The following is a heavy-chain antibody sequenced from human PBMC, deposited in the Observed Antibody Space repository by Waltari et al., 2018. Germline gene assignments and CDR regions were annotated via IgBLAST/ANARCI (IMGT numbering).Heavy chain of an antibody. J-gene: IGHJ6*02. D-gene: IGHD4-17*01. CDR3: ARGNGDYVFYYYGMDV. CDR1: GFSLSNARMG. Sequence: QVTLKESGPVLVKPTETLTLTCTVPGFSLSNARMGVSWSRQPPGKALEWLAHIFSNDEKSYSTSLKSRLTISKDTSKSQVVLTMTNMDPVDTATYYCARGNGDYVFYYYGMDVWGQGTTVTVSS. V-gene: IGHV2-26*01. CDR2: IFSNDEK.